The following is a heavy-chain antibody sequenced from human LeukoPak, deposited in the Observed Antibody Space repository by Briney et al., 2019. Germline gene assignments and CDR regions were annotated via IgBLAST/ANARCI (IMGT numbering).Heavy chain of an antibody. CDR3: ARGTRRMDY. CDR1: GFTFGDYA. J-gene: IGHJ4*02. CDR2: IKPDGSEK. Sequence: TGGSLRLSCTASGFTFGDYAMSWVRQAPGKGLEWVANIKPDGSEKYYVDSVKGRFTISRDNAKNSLYLQLNSLRAEDTAVYYCARGTRRMDYWGQGTLVTVSS. V-gene: IGHV3-7*03. D-gene: IGHD2-15*01.